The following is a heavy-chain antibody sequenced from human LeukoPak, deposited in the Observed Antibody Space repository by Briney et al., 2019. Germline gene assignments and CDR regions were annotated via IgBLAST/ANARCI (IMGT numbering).Heavy chain of an antibody. CDR1: GFTFSSYS. Sequence: ASLRLSCAASGFTFSSYSMNWVRQAPGKGLEWVSFISSSSSYIYYADSVKGRFTISRDNAKNSLYLQMNSLRAEDTAVYYCARDLRRVVVVPAAMPLGYWGQGTLVTVSS. CDR2: ISSSSSYI. V-gene: IGHV3-21*01. J-gene: IGHJ4*02. D-gene: IGHD2-2*01. CDR3: ARDLRRVVVVPAAMPLGY.